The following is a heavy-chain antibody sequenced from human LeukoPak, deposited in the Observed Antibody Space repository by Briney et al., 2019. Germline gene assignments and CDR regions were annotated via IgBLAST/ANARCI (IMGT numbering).Heavy chain of an antibody. V-gene: IGHV1-2*02. CDR1: GYSFTGHY. CDR2: INPDSGGT. J-gene: IGHJ5*02. D-gene: IGHD2/OR15-2a*01. CDR3: ARGSFLRTNWFDP. Sequence: EASVKVSCKASGYSFTGHYMHWVRQAPGQGLEWMGWINPDSGGTKYAQKFQGRVTMTRDTSISTAYMELSRLRSDDTAVYYCARGSFLRTNWFDPWGQGTLVTVSS.